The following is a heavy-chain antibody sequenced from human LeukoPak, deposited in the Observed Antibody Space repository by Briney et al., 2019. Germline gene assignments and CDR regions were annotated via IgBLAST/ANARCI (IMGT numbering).Heavy chain of an antibody. Sequence: GGSLRLSCTASGFTFSTYTMNWVRQAPGKGLEWVSSISSSSYYIYYTDSVKGRFTISRDNAKNSLYLQMNSLRAEDTAIYYCARDIGGSFYGRPFDYWGPGTLVTVSS. D-gene: IGHD1-26*01. CDR2: ISSSSYYI. CDR3: ARDIGGSFYGRPFDY. V-gene: IGHV3-21*01. CDR1: GFTFSTYT. J-gene: IGHJ4*02.